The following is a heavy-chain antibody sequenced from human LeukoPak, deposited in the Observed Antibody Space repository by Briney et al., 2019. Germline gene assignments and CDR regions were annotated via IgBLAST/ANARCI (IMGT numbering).Heavy chain of an antibody. V-gene: IGHV4-39*01. J-gene: IGHJ4*02. CDR2: IYYSGST. D-gene: IGHD1-26*01. CDR3: ARRNKLRAVGATSFDY. CDR1: GCSISSSSYY. Sequence: SETLSLTCTVSGCSISSSSYYWGWIRQPPGKPLEWIGSIYYSGSTYYNPSLKSRVTISVDTSKNQFSLKLSSVTAADTAVYYCARRNKLRAVGATSFDYWGQGTLVTVSS.